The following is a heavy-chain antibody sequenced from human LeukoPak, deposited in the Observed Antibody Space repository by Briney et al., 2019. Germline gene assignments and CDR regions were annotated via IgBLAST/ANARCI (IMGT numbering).Heavy chain of an antibody. CDR1: GCTFSTYG. CDR3: AKTSDQLLYSKFDY. D-gene: IGHD2-2*02. CDR2: IQYDGSYK. Sequence: GGSLRLSCAASGCTFSTYGIHWVRQAPGKGLEWVAFIQYDGSYKFYADSVQGRFSISRDNSKNTLFLQMNSLRAEDTAVYYCAKTSDQLLYSKFDYWGQGTLVTVSS. V-gene: IGHV3-30*02. J-gene: IGHJ4*02.